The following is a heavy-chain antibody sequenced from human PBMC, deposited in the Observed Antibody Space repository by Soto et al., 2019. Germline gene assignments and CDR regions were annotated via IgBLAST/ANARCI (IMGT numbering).Heavy chain of an antibody. Sequence: SVKVSCKASGFTFTSSAVQWVRRARGQRLEWIGWIVVGSGNTNYAQKFQERVTITRDMSTSTAYMELSSLRSEDTAVYYCAADRRDDFWSGYRVNYYYGMDVWGQGTTVTVS. CDR1: GFTFTSSA. J-gene: IGHJ6*02. CDR3: AADRRDDFWSGYRVNYYYGMDV. CDR2: IVVGSGNT. V-gene: IGHV1-58*01. D-gene: IGHD3-3*01.